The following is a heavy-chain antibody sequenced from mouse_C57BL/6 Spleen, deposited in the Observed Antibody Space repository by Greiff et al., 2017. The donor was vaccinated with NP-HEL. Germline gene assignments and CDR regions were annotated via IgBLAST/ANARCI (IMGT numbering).Heavy chain of an antibody. V-gene: IGHV5-16*01. J-gene: IGHJ2*01. CDR1: GFTFSDYY. D-gene: IGHD2-3*01. CDR2: INYDGSST. CDR3: ARELYDDGFDY. Sequence: EVMLVESEGGLVQPGSSMKLSCTASGFTFSDYYMAWVRQVPEKGLEWVANINYDGSSTYYLDSLKSRFIISRDNAKNILYLQMSSLKSEDTATYYCARELYDDGFDYWGQGTTLTVSS.